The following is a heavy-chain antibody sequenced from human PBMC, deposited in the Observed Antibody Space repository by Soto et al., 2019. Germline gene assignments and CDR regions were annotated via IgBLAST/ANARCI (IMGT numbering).Heavy chain of an antibody. CDR3: VKDTPHCTNIKCHAY. CDR2: ISDSGAGT. J-gene: IGHJ4*02. CDR1: GFTFSVYA. Sequence: PGGSLRLSCAASGFTFSVYAMNWVRQAPGKGLEWVSTISDSGAGTYYADSVRGRFTISRDNSKNMVYLQMNSLRAEDTAVYYCVKDTPHCTNIKCHAYWGQGTLVTVSS. D-gene: IGHD2-8*01. V-gene: IGHV3-23*01.